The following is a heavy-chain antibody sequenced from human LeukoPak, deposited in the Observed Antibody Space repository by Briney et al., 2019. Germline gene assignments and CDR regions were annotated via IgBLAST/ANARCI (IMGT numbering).Heavy chain of an antibody. Sequence: SQTLSLTCAISGDDVSSNSAAWSWIRQSPSRGLEWLGRTYYRFKRYNDYALSVKSRIIVTADTSKNQFSLQLNSVTPEDTAVYFCARSDFGDSSFDYWGQGTLVTVSS. V-gene: IGHV6-1*01. CDR1: GDDVSSNSAA. D-gene: IGHD4-17*01. J-gene: IGHJ4*02. CDR2: TYYRFKRYN. CDR3: ARSDFGDSSFDY.